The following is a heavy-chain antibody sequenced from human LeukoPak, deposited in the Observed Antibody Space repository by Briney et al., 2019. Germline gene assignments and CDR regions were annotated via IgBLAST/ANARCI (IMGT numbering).Heavy chain of an antibody. CDR1: GGSISSYY. V-gene: IGHV4-59*13. D-gene: IGHD5-24*01. CDR2: IYYSGST. Sequence: PSETLSLTCTVSGGSISSYYWNWIRQPPGKGLEWIGYIYYSGSTNYNPSLKSRVTISVDTSKNQFSLKLSSVTAADTAVYYCAGRLWRRNGYNLSAFDIWGQGTMVTVSS. CDR3: AGRLWRRNGYNLSAFDI. J-gene: IGHJ3*02.